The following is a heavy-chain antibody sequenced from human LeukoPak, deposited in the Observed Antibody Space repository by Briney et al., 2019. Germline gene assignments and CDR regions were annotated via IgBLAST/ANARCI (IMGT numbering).Heavy chain of an antibody. CDR1: GFTFNNYP. CDR3: AKYTAKAPRRDLGY. J-gene: IGHJ4*02. D-gene: IGHD2-2*02. CDR2: ISENGGYT. Sequence: PGGSLRLSCAASGFTFNNYPMSWVRQAPGKGLEWVSSISENGGYTYYADSVKGRFTISRDNSNNTVNLQMNSLRAEDTAVYYCAKYTAKAPRRDLGYWGQGTLVTVSS. V-gene: IGHV3-23*01.